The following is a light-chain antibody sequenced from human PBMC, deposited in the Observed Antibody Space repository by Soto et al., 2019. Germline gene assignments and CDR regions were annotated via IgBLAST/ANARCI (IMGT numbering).Light chain of an antibody. V-gene: IGLV1-47*01. CDR3: AAWDDSLSGWV. CDR2: YNN. CDR1: SSNIRSNF. Sequence: QSVLTQPPSASGTPGQRVTISCSGSSSNIRSNFVYWYQQVPGTAPKLLIYYNNQRPSGVPDRFSGSKSGTSASLAISGLRSEDEADYYCAAWDDSLSGWVFGGGTKVTVL. J-gene: IGLJ3*02.